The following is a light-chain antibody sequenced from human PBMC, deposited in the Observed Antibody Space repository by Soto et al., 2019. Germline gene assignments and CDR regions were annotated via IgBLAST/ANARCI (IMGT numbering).Light chain of an antibody. CDR2: DDS. Sequence: DILMTQSPPTLSASVGDRVTITCRASQSISRWFAWYQQKPGKAPKLLIYDDSSLQSGVPSRFSGSGSGTDFTLTIVCLQPDDFATYYCQYYDSSSSFGPGTKVDIK. CDR3: QYYDSSSS. J-gene: IGKJ3*01. V-gene: IGKV1-5*01. CDR1: QSISRW.